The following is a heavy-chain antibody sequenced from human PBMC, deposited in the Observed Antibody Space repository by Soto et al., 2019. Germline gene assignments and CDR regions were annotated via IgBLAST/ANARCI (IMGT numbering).Heavy chain of an antibody. CDR2: IYDGGRT. V-gene: IGHV4-30-4*01. D-gene: IGHD7-27*01. CDR3: ARGPSGDNVDS. J-gene: IGHJ4*02. CDR1: GGSISTVDYW. Sequence: QVQLQESGPGLVKPSQTLSLTCTVSGGSISTVDYWWSWIRQSPDMGLEWIGHIYDGGRTYNNPSLESRVTMSVATSKSQLSLTLSSVSAADTAVYYCARGPSGDNVDSWGQGTLVTVSS.